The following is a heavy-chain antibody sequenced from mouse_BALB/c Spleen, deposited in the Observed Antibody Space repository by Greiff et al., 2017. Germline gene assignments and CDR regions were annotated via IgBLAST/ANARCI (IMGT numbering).Heavy chain of an antibody. Sequence: EVKLMESGPGLVKPSQSLSLTCTVTGYSIPRDYAWNWIRQFPGNKLEWMGYISYSGSTSYNPSLKSRISITRDTSKNQFFLQLNSETTEDTATYYCARSVYGPFAYWGQGTLVTVSA. D-gene: IGHD1-2*01. CDR2: ISYSGST. CDR1: GYSIPRDYA. CDR3: ARSVYGPFAY. J-gene: IGHJ3*01. V-gene: IGHV3-2*02.